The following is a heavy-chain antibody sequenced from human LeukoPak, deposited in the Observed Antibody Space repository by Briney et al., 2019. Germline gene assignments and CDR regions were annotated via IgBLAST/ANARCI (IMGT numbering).Heavy chain of an antibody. CDR3: ARDLGDYDYVWGSYRSHYGMDV. CDR1: GFTFSSYS. J-gene: IGHJ6*02. CDR2: ISSSSSYI. D-gene: IGHD3-16*02. V-gene: IGHV3-21*01. Sequence: GGSLRLSCAASGFTFSSYSMNWVRQAPGKGLEWASSISSSSSYIYYADSVKGRFTISRDNAKNSLYLQMNSLRAEDTAVYYCARDLGDYDYVWGSYRSHYGMDVWGQGTTVTVSS.